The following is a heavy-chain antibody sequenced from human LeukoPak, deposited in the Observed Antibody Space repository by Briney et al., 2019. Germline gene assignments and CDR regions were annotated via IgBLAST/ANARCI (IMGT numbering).Heavy chain of an antibody. J-gene: IGHJ5*02. D-gene: IGHD3-10*01. V-gene: IGHV1-2*04. CDR1: GYTFTGYY. CDR2: INPNSGGT. Sequence: GASVKVSCKASGYTFTGYYMHWVRQAPGQGLEWMGWINPNSGGTNYAQKFQGWVTMTRDTSISTAYMELSRLRSDDTAVYYCARDRGLWFGELSLGPNWFDPWGQGTLVTVSS. CDR3: ARDRGLWFGELSLGPNWFDP.